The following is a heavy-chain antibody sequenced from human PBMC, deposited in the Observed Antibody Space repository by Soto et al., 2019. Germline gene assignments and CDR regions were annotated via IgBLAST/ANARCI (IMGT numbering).Heavy chain of an antibody. CDR3: AKRGVGYSGPGFDY. Sequence: PGGSLRLCCAASGFAFSDAWMSWVRQAPGKGLEWVGRIKSKIDAETTDYAAPVEGRFTISRDDSKTTLYLQMNSLKTEDTAVYYCAKRGVGYSGPGFDYWGQGALVTVSS. CDR2: IKSKIDAETT. CDR1: GFAFSDAW. V-gene: IGHV3-15*01. J-gene: IGHJ4*02. D-gene: IGHD5-12*01.